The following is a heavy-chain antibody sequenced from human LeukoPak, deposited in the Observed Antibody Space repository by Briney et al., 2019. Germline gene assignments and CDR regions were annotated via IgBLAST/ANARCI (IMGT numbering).Heavy chain of an antibody. V-gene: IGHV3-7*01. CDR2: INQDGGDK. J-gene: IGHJ5*02. D-gene: IGHD5-12*01. CDR1: GFTFSSYA. CDR3: VRWATLSP. Sequence: PGGSLRLSCAASGFTFSSYAMHWVRQAPGKGLEWVANINQDGGDKNYVDFVKGRFTISRDNAKNSLYLQMNSLRVEDTAVYYCVRWATLSPWGQGTLVTVSS.